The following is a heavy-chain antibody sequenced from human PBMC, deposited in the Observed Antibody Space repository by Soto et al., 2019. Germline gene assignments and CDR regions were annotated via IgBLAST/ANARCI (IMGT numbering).Heavy chain of an antibody. CDR1: GDSISSYY. Sequence: SETLSLTCTVSGDSISSYYWSWIRQPPGKGQEWIGYIYYSGSTNYNPSLKSRVTISVDTSKNQFSLKLSSVTAADTAVYYCARGTDKGYCGGDCYSIVWFDPWGQGTLVTVSS. CDR2: IYYSGST. CDR3: ARGTDKGYCGGDCYSIVWFDP. J-gene: IGHJ5*02. D-gene: IGHD2-21*02. V-gene: IGHV4-59*01.